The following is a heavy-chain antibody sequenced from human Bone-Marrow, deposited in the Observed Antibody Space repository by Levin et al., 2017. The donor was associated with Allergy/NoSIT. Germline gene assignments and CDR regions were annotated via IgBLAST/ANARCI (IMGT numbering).Heavy chain of an antibody. Sequence: PSETLSLTCTVSGGSISGSYNYWGWIRQSPGKGLEWIGSVYHSGSTYYNPSLKSRVTISVDTSKNQFSLKLTSVTAADTAVYHCARRGDWNDRVGDRGWFDPWGQGTLVTVSS. CDR3: ARRGDWNDRVGDRGWFDP. CDR1: GGSISGSYNY. CDR2: VYHSGST. D-gene: IGHD1-1*01. J-gene: IGHJ5*02. V-gene: IGHV4-39*01.